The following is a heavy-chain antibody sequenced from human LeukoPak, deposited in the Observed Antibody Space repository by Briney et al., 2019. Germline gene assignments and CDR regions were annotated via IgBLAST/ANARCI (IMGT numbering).Heavy chain of an antibody. D-gene: IGHD3-10*01. Sequence: SETLALTCTVCGGSISSSSYYWGWVRQPPGKGLEWIGSIYYSGSTYYNPSLKSRVTISVDTSKNQFSLKLSSVTAADTAVYYCAREEMVRGYDAFDIWGQGTMVTVSS. V-gene: IGHV4-39*07. CDR2: IYYSGST. CDR3: AREEMVRGYDAFDI. CDR1: GGSISSSSYY. J-gene: IGHJ3*02.